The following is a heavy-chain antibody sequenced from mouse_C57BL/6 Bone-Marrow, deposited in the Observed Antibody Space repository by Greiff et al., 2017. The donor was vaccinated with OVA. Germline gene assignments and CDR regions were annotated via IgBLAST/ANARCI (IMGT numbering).Heavy chain of an antibody. D-gene: IGHD1-1*01. CDR1: GYAFTNYS. CDR2: INPGSGGT. Sequence: QVQLQQSGAELVRPGTSVKVSCKASGYAFTNYSIEWVKQRPGQGLEWIGVINPGSGGTNYTEKFKGKATLTADKSSSTAYMQLSSLTSEDSAVYFCARRDYGSSSYAMDYWGQGTSVTVSS. V-gene: IGHV1-54*01. CDR3: ARRDYGSSSYAMDY. J-gene: IGHJ4*01.